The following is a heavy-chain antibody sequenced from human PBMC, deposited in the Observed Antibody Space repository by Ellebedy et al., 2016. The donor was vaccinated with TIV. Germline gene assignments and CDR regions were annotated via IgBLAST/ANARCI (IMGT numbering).Heavy chain of an antibody. CDR3: AKSNGYFPTYFDY. J-gene: IGHJ4*02. CDR1: RFTFSSYG. Sequence: GGSLRLSCAASRFTFSSYGMHWVRQAPGKGLEWVAGILYDGSKKFYADSVKGRFTISRDNSKDTLYLQMNSLRTEDTAVYYCAKSNGYFPTYFDYWGQGTLVTVSS. D-gene: IGHD5-18*01. CDR2: ILYDGSKK. V-gene: IGHV3-30*18.